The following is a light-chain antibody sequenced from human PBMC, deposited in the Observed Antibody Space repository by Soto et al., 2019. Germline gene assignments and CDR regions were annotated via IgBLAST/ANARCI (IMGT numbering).Light chain of an antibody. Sequence: DIRMTQSPSTLSASVVDRVTITCRASQSVSGWLAWYQQKPGEAPKLLIYDASALPRGVPPRFSGSGSGTKFTLTIASLQPDDFATYYCQQYETFSGTFGPGTKVDI. V-gene: IGKV1-5*01. CDR3: QQYETFSGT. CDR1: QSVSGW. J-gene: IGKJ1*01. CDR2: DAS.